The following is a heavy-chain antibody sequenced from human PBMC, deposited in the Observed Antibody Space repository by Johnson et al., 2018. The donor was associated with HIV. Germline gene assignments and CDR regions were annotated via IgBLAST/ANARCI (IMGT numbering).Heavy chain of an antibody. CDR3: AGDSTPWGGDHVGYAFDI. CDR1: GVTVSTNY. J-gene: IGHJ3*02. CDR2: IYSGGST. Sequence: VQLVESGGGVVQPGRSLRLSCAASGVTVSTNYMSWVRQAPGKGLEWVSVIYSGGSTYYADSVKGRFTISRDNSKNTLYLQMNSLRAEDTSLYYCAGDSTPWGGDHVGYAFDIWGRGTMVTVSS. D-gene: IGHD4-17*01. V-gene: IGHV3-66*01.